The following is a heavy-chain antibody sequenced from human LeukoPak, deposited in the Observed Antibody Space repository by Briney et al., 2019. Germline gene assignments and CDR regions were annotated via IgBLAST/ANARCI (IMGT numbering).Heavy chain of an antibody. CDR2: IKQDGSEK. CDR3: ARVFGAGYSDY. D-gene: IGHD4/OR15-4a*01. Sequence: HAGGSLRLSCAASEFTFSSYWMSWVRQAPGKGLEWVASIKQDGSEKYYVDSVKGRVTISRDNAKNSLYLQMNSLRAEGTAVYYCARVFGAGYSDYWGQGTLVTVSS. V-gene: IGHV3-7*01. CDR1: EFTFSSYW. J-gene: IGHJ4*02.